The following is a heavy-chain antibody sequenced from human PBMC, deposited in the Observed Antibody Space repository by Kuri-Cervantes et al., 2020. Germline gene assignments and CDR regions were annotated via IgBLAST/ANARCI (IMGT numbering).Heavy chain of an antibody. D-gene: IGHD5-18*01. V-gene: IGHV4-34*01. CDR2: INHSGST. J-gene: IGHJ4*02. Sequence: SETLSLTCAVYGGSFSGYYWSWIRQPPGKGLEWIGEINHSGSTNYNPSLKSRVTISVDTSKNQFSLKLSSVTAADTAVYDCARVRGYSYGPLDYWGQGTLVTVSS. CDR3: ARVRGYSYGPLDY. CDR1: GGSFSGYY.